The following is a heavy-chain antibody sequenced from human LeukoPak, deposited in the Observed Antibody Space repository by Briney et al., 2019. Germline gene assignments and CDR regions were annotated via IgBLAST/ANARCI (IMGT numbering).Heavy chain of an antibody. CDR1: GGSISSYY. CDR3: ARVYGGAFDI. CDR2: IYYSGST. Sequence: SETLSLTCTVSGGSISSYYWSWIRQPPGKGLEWIGYIYYSGSTNYNPSLKSRVTISVDTSKNQFSLKLSSVTAADTAVYYCARVYGGAFDIWGQGTMVTVSS. D-gene: IGHD2-8*01. J-gene: IGHJ3*02. V-gene: IGHV4-59*01.